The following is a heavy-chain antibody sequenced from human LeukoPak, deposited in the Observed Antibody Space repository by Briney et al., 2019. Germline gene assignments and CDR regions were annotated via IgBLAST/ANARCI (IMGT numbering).Heavy chain of an antibody. CDR3: AKDSPPTSEWLPDY. V-gene: IGHV3-30*02. D-gene: IGHD3-3*01. J-gene: IGHJ4*02. CDR2: IRHDGSNK. CDR1: GFTFRSYG. Sequence: GGSLRLSCEASGFTFRSYGMHWVRQAPGKGLEWVAFIRHDGSNKYYADSVKGRFTISRDNSKSALFLHMDTVRADDTAFYYCAKDSPPTSEWLPDYWGQGTLVSISS.